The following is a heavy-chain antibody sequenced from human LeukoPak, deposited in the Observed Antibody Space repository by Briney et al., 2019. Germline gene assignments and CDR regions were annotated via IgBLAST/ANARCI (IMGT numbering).Heavy chain of an antibody. V-gene: IGHV4-61*01. J-gene: IGHJ4*02. Sequence: PSETLSLTCTVSGGSVSSGSYYWSWIRQPPGKGLEWIGYIYYSGSTNFNPSLKSRVTISVDTSKNQFSLKLSSVTAADTAVYYCARDPGQRDFDYWGQGTLVTVSS. D-gene: IGHD6-25*01. CDR3: ARDPGQRDFDY. CDR1: GGSVSSGSYY. CDR2: IYYSGST.